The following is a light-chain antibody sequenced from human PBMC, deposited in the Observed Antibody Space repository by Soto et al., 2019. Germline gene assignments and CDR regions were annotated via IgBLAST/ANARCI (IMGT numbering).Light chain of an antibody. J-gene: IGKJ3*01. V-gene: IGKV3-11*01. CDR3: QQRSNWPPFT. Sequence: EIVLTQSPATLSLSPGERATLSCRASQSVSSYLAWYQQKPGQAPRLLIYDASNRATGIPARFSGSWSGTDFTLTISRLEPEDFAVYYCQQRSNWPPFTFGPGTKVDIK. CDR1: QSVSSY. CDR2: DAS.